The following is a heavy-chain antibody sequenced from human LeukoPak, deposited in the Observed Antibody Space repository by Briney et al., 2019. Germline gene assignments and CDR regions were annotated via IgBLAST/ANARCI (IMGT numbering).Heavy chain of an antibody. CDR2: ISGSGGST. D-gene: IGHD3-22*01. Sequence: PGGSLRLSCAASGFTFSSYAMSWVRQAPGKGLEWVSAISGSGGSTYYADSVKGRFTISRDNSKNTLYLQMNSLRAEDTAVYYCAKLQLAGESSGYLPWGQGTLVTVSS. J-gene: IGHJ5*02. CDR1: GFTFSSYA. CDR3: AKLQLAGESSGYLP. V-gene: IGHV3-23*01.